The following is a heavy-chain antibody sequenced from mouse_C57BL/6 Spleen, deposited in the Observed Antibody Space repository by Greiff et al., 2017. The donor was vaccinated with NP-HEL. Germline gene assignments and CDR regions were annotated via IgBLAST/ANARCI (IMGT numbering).Heavy chain of an antibody. CDR3: ARDTYNAMDY. D-gene: IGHD5-1*01. V-gene: IGHV5-4*01. J-gene: IGHJ4*01. Sequence: DVHLVESGGGLVKPGGSLKLSCAASGFTFSSYAMSWVRQTPEKRLEWVATISDGGSYTYYPDNVKGRFTISRDNAKNNLYLQMSHLKSEDTAMYYCARDTYNAMDYWGQGTSVTVSS. CDR2: ISDGGSYT. CDR1: GFTFSSYA.